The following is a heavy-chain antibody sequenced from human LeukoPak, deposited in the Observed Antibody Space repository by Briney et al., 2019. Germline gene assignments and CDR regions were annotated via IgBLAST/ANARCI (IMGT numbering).Heavy chain of an antibody. CDR3: ASRGVVEGYYYYGMDV. CDR1: GGSFSGYY. Sequence: SETLSLTCAVYGGSFSGYYWSWIRQPPGKGLEWIGEINHSGSTNYNPSLKSRVTISVDTSKNQFSLKLSSVTAADTAVYYCASRGVVEGYYYYGMDVWGQGTTVTVSS. J-gene: IGHJ6*02. V-gene: IGHV4-34*01. D-gene: IGHD3-3*01. CDR2: INHSGST.